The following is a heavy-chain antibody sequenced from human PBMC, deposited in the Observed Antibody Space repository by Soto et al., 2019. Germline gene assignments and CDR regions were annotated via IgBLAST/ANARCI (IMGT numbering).Heavy chain of an antibody. CDR2: ISGSGGTT. V-gene: IGHV3-23*01. CDR3: AKGRAPFLGRGMDV. CDR1: GFTFSSYA. Sequence: EVQLLESGGGLVQPGGSLRLSCAASGFTFSSYAMSWVRQAAGKGLEWVSDISGSGGTTYSADSVKGRFTISRDSSKNTLYLQMNSLRAEDTAVYYCAKGRAPFLGRGMDVWGQGTTVTVSS. J-gene: IGHJ6*02.